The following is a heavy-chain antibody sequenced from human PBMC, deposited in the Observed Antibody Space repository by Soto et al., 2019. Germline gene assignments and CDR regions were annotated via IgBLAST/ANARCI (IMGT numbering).Heavy chain of an antibody. Sequence: QTGWSLRLSCAASGFTFSSHAMTWVRQAPGKGLEWVSTISESGGRTFYADSVKGRFTISXXXSXXTXXLXXSSXRVXDTAVYYCVPGSPGGVGEDCWGQGALVTVSS. CDR1: GFTFSSHA. CDR2: ISESGGRT. D-gene: IGHD1-26*01. J-gene: IGHJ4*02. V-gene: IGHV3-23*01. CDR3: VPGSPGGVGEDC.